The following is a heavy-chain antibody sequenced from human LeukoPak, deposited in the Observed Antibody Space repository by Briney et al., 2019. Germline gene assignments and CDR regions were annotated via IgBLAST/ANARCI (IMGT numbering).Heavy chain of an antibody. V-gene: IGHV4-34*01. CDR3: AGIYDSSGYEVY. CDR2: INHSGST. J-gene: IGHJ4*02. D-gene: IGHD3-22*01. CDR1: GGSFSGYY. Sequence: PSETLSLTCAVYGGSFSGYYWSWIRQPPGKGLEWIGEINHSGSTNYNPSLKSRVTISVDTSKNQFSLKLSSVTAADTAVYYCAGIYDSSGYEVYWGQGTLVTVSS.